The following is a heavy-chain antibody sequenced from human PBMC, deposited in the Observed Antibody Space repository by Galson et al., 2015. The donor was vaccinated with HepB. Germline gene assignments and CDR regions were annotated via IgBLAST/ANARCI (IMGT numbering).Heavy chain of an antibody. CDR1: GFIFDDHT. Sequence: SLRLSCAASGFIFDDHTMQWVRQVPGKGLEWVSLISWDAVSTYYADSVKGRFTISRDNNKNSLYLQMNSLRTEDTAFYYCTKGSQSSGWYASDYWGQGTLVIVSS. V-gene: IGHV3-43*01. D-gene: IGHD6-19*01. CDR2: ISWDAVST. J-gene: IGHJ4*02. CDR3: TKGSQSSGWYASDY.